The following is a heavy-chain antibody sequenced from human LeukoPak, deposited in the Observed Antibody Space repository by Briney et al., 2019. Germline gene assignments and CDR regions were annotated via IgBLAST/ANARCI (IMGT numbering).Heavy chain of an antibody. D-gene: IGHD6-19*01. V-gene: IGHV3-33*01. J-gene: IGHJ4*02. CDR3: AREGGGLTVAGRRGIDY. Sequence: GGSLRLSCAASGFTFSSYGMHWVRQAPGKGLEWVAVIWFDGSDKFYADSMKGRFTISRDNSKNTLYLQMNSLRAEDTAIYYWAREGGGLTVAGRRGIDYWGQGSLVIVSS. CDR2: IWFDGSDK. CDR1: GFTFSSYG.